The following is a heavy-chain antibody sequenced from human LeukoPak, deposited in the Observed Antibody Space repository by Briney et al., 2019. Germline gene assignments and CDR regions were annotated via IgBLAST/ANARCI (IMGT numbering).Heavy chain of an antibody. J-gene: IGHJ3*02. CDR1: GGTFSSYA. D-gene: IGHD6-19*01. CDR2: IIPIFGTA. V-gene: IGHV1-69*06. Sequence: SVKVSRKASGGTFSSYAISWVRQAPGQGLEWMGGIIPIFGTANYAQKFQGRVTITADKSTSTAYMELSSLRAEDTAVYYCAKEGSVFHSSGWSRGLDAFDIWGQGTMVTVSS. CDR3: AKEGSVFHSSGWSRGLDAFDI.